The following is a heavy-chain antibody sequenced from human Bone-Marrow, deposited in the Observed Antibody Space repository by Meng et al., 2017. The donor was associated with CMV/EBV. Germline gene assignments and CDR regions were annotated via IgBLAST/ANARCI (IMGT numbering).Heavy chain of an antibody. J-gene: IGHJ4*01. CDR2: SNAGNGNT. D-gene: IGHD3-9*01. CDR1: GYTFTSYA. CDR3: ARYYDILTGPDY. V-gene: IGHV1-3*02. Sequence: ASVKVSCKASGYTFTSYAMHWVRQAPGQRLEWMGWSNAGNGNTKYSQEFQGRVTITRDTSASTAYMELSSLRSEDTAVYYCARYYDILTGPDYWGQGTLVTVSS.